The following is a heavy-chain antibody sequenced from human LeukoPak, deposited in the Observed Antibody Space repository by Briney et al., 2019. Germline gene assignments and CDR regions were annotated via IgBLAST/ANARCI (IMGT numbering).Heavy chain of an antibody. CDR1: GFTFSSYE. V-gene: IGHV3-48*03. CDR3: ARDPAGRLRYFDWSSYYMDV. Sequence: SGGSLRLSCAASGFTFSSYEMNWVRQAPGKGLEWVSYISSSGSTIYYADSVKGRFTISRDNAKNSLYLQMNSLRAEDTAVYYCARDPAGRLRYFDWSSYYMDVWGKGTTVTISS. CDR2: ISSSGSTI. D-gene: IGHD3-9*01. J-gene: IGHJ6*03.